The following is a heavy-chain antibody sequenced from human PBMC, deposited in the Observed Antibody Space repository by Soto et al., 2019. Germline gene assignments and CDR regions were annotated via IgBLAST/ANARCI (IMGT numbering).Heavy chain of an antibody. CDR1: GGSISSGGYY. CDR3: ARSEDINYYYYMDV. V-gene: IGHV4-31*03. D-gene: IGHD2-15*01. J-gene: IGHJ6*03. CDR2: IYYSGST. Sequence: QVQLQESGPGLVKPSETLSLTCTVSGGSISSGGYYWSWIRLHPGKGLEWIGYIYYSGSTYYHPSLKSRITISIDTSKNQFSLKLSSVTAADTAVYLCARSEDINYYYYMDVWGKGTTVTVSS.